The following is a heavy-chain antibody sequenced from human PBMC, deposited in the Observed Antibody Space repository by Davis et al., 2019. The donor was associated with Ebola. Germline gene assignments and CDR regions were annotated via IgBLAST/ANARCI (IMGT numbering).Heavy chain of an antibody. J-gene: IGHJ4*02. CDR3: ARRRVDYTWYY. D-gene: IGHD4-11*01. CDR1: GYSFTSYW. Sequence: PGGSLRLSCKASGYSFTSYWIGWVRQMPGKGLEWMGIIHPSDSDTRYSPSFQGQVTMSVDKSISTAYLHWSSLRASDTAMYFCARRRVDYTWYYWGQGTLVTVSP. V-gene: IGHV5-51*01. CDR2: IHPSDSDT.